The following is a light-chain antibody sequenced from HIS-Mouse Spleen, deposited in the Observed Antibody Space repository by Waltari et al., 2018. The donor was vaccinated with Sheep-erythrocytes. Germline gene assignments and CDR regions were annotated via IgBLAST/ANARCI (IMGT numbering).Light chain of an antibody. J-gene: IGLJ1*01. CDR3: CSYAGSYNHV. CDR2: EVS. Sequence: QSALTQPASVSGSPGQSITISCTGTSSDVGGYNYVSWYQQHTGKAPKLMIYEVSNRPSGVSNRFSGSKSGNTASLTISGLQAEDEADYYCCSYAGSYNHVFATGTKVTVL. V-gene: IGLV2-14*01. CDR1: SSDVGGYNY.